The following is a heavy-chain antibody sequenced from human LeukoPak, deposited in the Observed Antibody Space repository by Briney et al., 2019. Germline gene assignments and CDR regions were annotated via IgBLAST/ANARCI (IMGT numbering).Heavy chain of an antibody. J-gene: IGHJ4*02. Sequence: SETLSLTCTVSGGSIISYFWSWIRQPAGKGLEWIGRIYTSGTTNYNPSLKSRVTMSVDTSKNQFSLRLTSLTAADTAVYYCARGQAYYYDSSGYRLFFDYWGQGTLVTVSS. CDR1: GGSIISYF. D-gene: IGHD3-22*01. V-gene: IGHV4-4*07. CDR2: IYTSGTT. CDR3: ARGQAYYYDSSGYRLFFDY.